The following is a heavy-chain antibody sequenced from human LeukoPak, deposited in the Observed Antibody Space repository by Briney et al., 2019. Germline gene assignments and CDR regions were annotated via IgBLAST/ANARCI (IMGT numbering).Heavy chain of an antibody. CDR1: GFTFSDYY. CDR2: ISSSSSYT. D-gene: IGHD2-2*01. V-gene: IGHV3-11*05. CDR3: ARVLGSSTTPAVDY. Sequence: GGSPRLSCAASGFTFSDYYMNWIRQAPGKGLEWVSYISSSSSYTNYADSVKGRFTISRDNAKNSLYLQMNSLRAEDTAVYYCARVLGSSTTPAVDYWGQGTLVTVSS. J-gene: IGHJ4*02.